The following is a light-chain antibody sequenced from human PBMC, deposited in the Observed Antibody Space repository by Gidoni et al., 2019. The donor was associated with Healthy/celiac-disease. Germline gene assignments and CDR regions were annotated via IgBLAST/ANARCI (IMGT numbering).Light chain of an antibody. V-gene: IGKV1-39*01. CDR3: QQSYSTLGST. CDR2: AAA. Sequence: DIQMTQSPSSLSASVGDRVTITCRASQSISSYLNWYQQKPGKAPKHLIYAAASLQSGVPSRCSGSGSGTDFTLTISSRQPEDFATYYCQQSYSTLGSTFGPGTKVEIK. J-gene: IGKJ3*01. CDR1: QSISSY.